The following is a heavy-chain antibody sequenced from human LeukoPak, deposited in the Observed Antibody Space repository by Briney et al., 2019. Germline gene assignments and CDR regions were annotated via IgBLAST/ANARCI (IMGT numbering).Heavy chain of an antibody. Sequence: SETLSLTCTVSGYSISSGYYWGWIRQPPGKGLEWIGFIYHSGSTYYNPSLKSRVTISVDTSKNQFSLKLSSVTAADTALYYCATNSGWYGVSWGQGTLVTVSS. CDR2: IYHSGST. J-gene: IGHJ4*02. D-gene: IGHD6-19*01. CDR3: ATNSGWYGVS. CDR1: GYSISSGYY. V-gene: IGHV4-38-2*02.